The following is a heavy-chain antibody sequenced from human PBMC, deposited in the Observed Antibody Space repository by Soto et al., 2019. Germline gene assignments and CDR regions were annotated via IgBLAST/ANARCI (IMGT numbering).Heavy chain of an antibody. V-gene: IGHV3-43*02. Sequence: GGSLRLSCAASGFTFDDYAMHWVRQAPGKGLEWVSLISGDGGSTYYADSVKGRFTISRDNSKNSLYLQMNSLRTEDTALNYCAKDIVGATADGSYNYYYGMDVWGQGTTVTVSS. CDR1: GFTFDDYA. D-gene: IGHD1-26*01. J-gene: IGHJ6*02. CDR2: ISGDGGST. CDR3: AKDIVGATADGSYNYYYGMDV.